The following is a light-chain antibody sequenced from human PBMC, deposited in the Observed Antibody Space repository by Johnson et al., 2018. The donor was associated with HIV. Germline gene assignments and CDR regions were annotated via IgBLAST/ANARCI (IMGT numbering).Light chain of an antibody. J-gene: IGLJ1*01. Sequence: QSVLTQSPSVSAAPGQKVTISCSGSSSNIGNNYVSWYQQLPGTAPKLLIYDNNKRPSGIPDRFSGSKSGPSATLGITGLQTGDEADYYWGTWASSLSAGLFGTGTKVTVL. CDR3: GTWASSLSAGL. V-gene: IGLV1-51*01. CDR1: SSNIGNNY. CDR2: DNN.